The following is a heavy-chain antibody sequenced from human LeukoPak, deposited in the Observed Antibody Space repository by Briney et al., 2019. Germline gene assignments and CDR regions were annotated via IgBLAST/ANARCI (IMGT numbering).Heavy chain of an antibody. V-gene: IGHV3-30-3*01. CDR3: AKIAAAAWGIFDY. Sequence: GGSLRLSCAASGFTFSNYAIHWVRQAPGKGLEWVAVISYDGIIKYYADSVKGRFTISRDNSKNTLYLQMNGLRAEDTAVYYCAKIAAAAWGIFDYWGQGTLVTVSS. J-gene: IGHJ4*02. CDR2: ISYDGIIK. CDR1: GFTFSNYA. D-gene: IGHD6-13*01.